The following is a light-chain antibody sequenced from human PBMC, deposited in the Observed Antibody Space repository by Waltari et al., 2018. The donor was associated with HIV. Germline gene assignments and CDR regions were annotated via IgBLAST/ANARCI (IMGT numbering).Light chain of an antibody. CDR2: DAS. J-gene: IGKJ2*01. Sequence: AIQLTQSPSSLSASVGDRVTITCRASQGLRNALAWYQQKPGRPPKLLIYDASTLEGGVPSRFSGSMSGTDFNLTISNLQPEDSATYYCQQLRSYPRTFGQGATLEIK. CDR3: QQLRSYPRT. CDR1: QGLRNA. V-gene: IGKV1-13*02.